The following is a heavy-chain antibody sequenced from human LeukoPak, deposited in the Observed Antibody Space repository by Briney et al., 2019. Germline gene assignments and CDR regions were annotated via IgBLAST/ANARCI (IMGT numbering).Heavy chain of an antibody. D-gene: IGHD3-22*01. CDR2: ISSSSSTI. CDR1: GFTFSSHS. CDR3: ARGAYYYED. V-gene: IGHV3-48*01. J-gene: IGHJ4*02. Sequence: GGSLRLSCAASGFTFSSHSMNWVRQAPGKGPEWVSYISSSSSTIYYADSVKGRFTISRDNAKNSLYLQMNSLRAEDTAVYYCARGAYYYEDWGQGTLVTVSS.